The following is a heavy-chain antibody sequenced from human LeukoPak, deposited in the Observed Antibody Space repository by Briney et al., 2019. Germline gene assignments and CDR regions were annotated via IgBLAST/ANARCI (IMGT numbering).Heavy chain of an antibody. CDR1: GYSISSGRY. CDR2: IYHSGST. V-gene: IGHV4-38-2*01. CDR3: ARSLSTAGIDY. J-gene: IGHJ4*02. Sequence: KPSETLSLTCAVSGYSISSGRYWGWIRQPPGKGLEWIGSIYHSGSTYYNSSLKSRVTISVDTSKNQFSLNLRSVTAADTAVYYCARSLSTAGIDYWGQGTLVTVSS. D-gene: IGHD2-2*01.